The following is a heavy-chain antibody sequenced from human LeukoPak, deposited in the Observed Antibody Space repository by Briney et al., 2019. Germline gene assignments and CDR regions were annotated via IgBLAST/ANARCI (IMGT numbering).Heavy chain of an antibody. Sequence: SQTLSLTCTVSGGSINSGDYYWSWIRQPPGTGLEWIGYIYYTGTTYYNPSLKSRVTISVDTSKNQFSLKLSSVTAADTAVYYCARYGSRTFDYWGQGTLVTVSS. D-gene: IGHD3-10*01. CDR2: IYYTGTT. J-gene: IGHJ4*02. CDR1: GGSINSGDYY. V-gene: IGHV4-30-4*01. CDR3: ARYGSRTFDY.